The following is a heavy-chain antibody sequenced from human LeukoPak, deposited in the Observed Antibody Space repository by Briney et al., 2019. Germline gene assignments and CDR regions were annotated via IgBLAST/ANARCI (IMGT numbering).Heavy chain of an antibody. V-gene: IGHV3-74*01. CDR3: TRARYNPYYFDY. J-gene: IGHJ4*02. CDR2: INSDGSST. D-gene: IGHD1-14*01. Sequence: GGSLRLSCAASGFTFSSYWMHWVRQAPGKGLVWVSRINSDGSSTSYADSVKGRFTISRDNAKNTLYLQMNSLRADDTAVYYCTRARYNPYYFDYWGQGTLVTVSS. CDR1: GFTFSSYW.